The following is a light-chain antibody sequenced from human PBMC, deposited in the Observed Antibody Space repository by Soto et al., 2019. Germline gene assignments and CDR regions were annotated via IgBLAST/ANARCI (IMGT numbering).Light chain of an antibody. CDR3: SSYTTSYFYV. V-gene: IGLV2-14*01. CDR1: GRDIGAYDY. CDR2: GVK. Sequence: QSVLTQPASVSGSPGQSITISCTGSGRDIGAYDYVSWYQQHSGKAPKLLIYGVKNRPSGVSYRFSASKSAFTASLTISGLQAEDEAHYYCSSYTTSYFYVFGPGTKVTVL. J-gene: IGLJ1*01.